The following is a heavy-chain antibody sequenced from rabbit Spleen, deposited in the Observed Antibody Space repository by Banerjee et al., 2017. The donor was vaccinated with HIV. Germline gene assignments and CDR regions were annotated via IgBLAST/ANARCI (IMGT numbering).Heavy chain of an antibody. J-gene: IGHJ4*01. Sequence: QEQLVESGGGLVQPTGSLTLTCKASGFSFGDREVMCWVRQAPGKGLEWIACINAATGKPVYATWAKGRFTISRSSSTSVTLRMTSLTAADRAAYFCARDLVCFIGWNFYLWGPGTLVTVS. CDR1: GFSFGDREV. CDR3: ARDLVCFIGWNFYL. CDR2: INAATGKP. D-gene: IGHD5-1*01. V-gene: IGHV1S45*01.